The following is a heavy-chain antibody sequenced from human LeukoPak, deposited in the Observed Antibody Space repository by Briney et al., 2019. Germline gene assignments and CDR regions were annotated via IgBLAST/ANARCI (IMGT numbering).Heavy chain of an antibody. V-gene: IGHV4-59*01. D-gene: IGHD5-12*01. CDR1: GGSISSYY. CDR2: IYYSGST. CDR3: ARDRRGYSGYGNDYYYYMDV. J-gene: IGHJ6*03. Sequence: ASETLSLTCTVSGGSISSYYWSWIRQPPGKGLEWIGYIYYSGSTNYNPSLKSRVTISVDTSKNQFSLKLSSVTAADTAVYYCARDRRGYSGYGNDYYYYMDVWGKGTTVTISS.